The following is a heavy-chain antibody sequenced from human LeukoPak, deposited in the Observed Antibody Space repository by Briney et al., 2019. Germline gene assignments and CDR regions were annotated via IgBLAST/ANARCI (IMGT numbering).Heavy chain of an antibody. V-gene: IGHV3-23*01. CDR2: ISDSGGLT. D-gene: IGHD2-21*01. CDR1: GFTFRSYA. J-gene: IGHJ6*03. Sequence: GGSLRLSCAASGFTFRSYAMPWFRQPPRRGLELFSDISDSGGLTYYADSVKGRFTISRDNSKNTLYLQMNSLRAEDTAVYYCAKDRGDSGRYYYMDVWGKGTAVTVSS. CDR3: AKDRGDSGRYYYMDV.